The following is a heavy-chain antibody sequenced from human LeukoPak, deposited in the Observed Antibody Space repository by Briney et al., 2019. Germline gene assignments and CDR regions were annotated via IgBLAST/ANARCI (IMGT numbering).Heavy chain of an antibody. Sequence: GGSLRLSCAASGFTFSSYGMHWVRQAPGKGLEWVAFIRYDGSNKYYADSVKGRFTISRDNSKNTLYLQMSSLRAEDTAVYYCAKDPSRFLEWLQNPWDFGYWGQGTLVTVSS. CDR2: IRYDGSNK. V-gene: IGHV3-30*02. CDR3: AKDPSRFLEWLQNPWDFGY. J-gene: IGHJ4*02. CDR1: GFTFSSYG. D-gene: IGHD3-3*01.